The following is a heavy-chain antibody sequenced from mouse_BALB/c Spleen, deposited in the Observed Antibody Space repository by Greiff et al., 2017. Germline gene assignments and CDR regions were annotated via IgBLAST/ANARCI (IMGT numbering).Heavy chain of an antibody. D-gene: IGHD1-1*01. Sequence: VQLQQSGAELAKPGASVKMSCKASGYTFTSYWMHWVKQRPGQGLEWIGYINPSTGYTEYNQKFKDKATLTADKSSSTAYMQLRSLTSEDAAVYYCARGMYYGNWYFDVWGAGTTVTVSS. CDR3: ARGMYYGNWYFDV. CDR1: GYTFTSYW. J-gene: IGHJ1*01. CDR2: INPSTGYT. V-gene: IGHV1-7*01.